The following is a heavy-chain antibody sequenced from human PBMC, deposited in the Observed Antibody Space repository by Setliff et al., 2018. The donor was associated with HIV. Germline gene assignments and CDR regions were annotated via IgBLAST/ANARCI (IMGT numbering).Heavy chain of an antibody. V-gene: IGHV4-34*01. CDR3: VRVGYSTWLGIYSYYYLDF. Sequence: SETLSLTCAVYGGSFSAYSWTWVRQPPGKGLEWIGEINHSGSTNYNPSLKSRVAMSVDTSKNQFSLKLDSVTAADTGVYFCVRVGYSTWLGIYSYYYLDFWGKGTTVTVSS. D-gene: IGHD6-13*01. J-gene: IGHJ6*03. CDR1: GGSFSAYS. CDR2: INHSGST.